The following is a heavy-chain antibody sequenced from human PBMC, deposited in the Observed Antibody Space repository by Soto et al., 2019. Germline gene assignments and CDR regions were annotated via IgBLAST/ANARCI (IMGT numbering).Heavy chain of an antibody. D-gene: IGHD3-22*01. Sequence: EVQLVESGGGLIQPGGSLRLSCVVSGFTVSSRRNYMSWVRQAPGKGLEWVSVIFDGDNSYYADSVKGRFTISRDNSKNALYLQMNSLIAEDTAVYYCASGTAAYGSSGYPVSAWGRGTLVTVSS. J-gene: IGHJ1*01. CDR2: IFDGDNS. V-gene: IGHV3-53*01. CDR1: GFTVSSRRNY. CDR3: ASGTAAYGSSGYPVSA.